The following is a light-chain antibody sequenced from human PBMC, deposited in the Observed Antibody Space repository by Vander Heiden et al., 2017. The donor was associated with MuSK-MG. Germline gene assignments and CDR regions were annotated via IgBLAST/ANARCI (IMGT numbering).Light chain of an antibody. Sequence: IQMTQSPSTLSASVGDRVTITCRASQSISSWLAWYQQKPGKAPKLLIYKASSLESGVPSRFSGSESGTEFTLTISSLQPDDFATYYCQQEDNYPWTFGQGTKVEIK. J-gene: IGKJ1*01. CDR3: QQEDNYPWT. CDR2: KAS. CDR1: QSISSW. V-gene: IGKV1-5*03.